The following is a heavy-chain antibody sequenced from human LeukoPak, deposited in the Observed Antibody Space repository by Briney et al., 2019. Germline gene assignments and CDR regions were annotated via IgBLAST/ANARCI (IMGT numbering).Heavy chain of an antibody. V-gene: IGHV3-33*08. Sequence: GGSVRVSCTAEECTFSRYCIHGVRPAQYKKQEWVAVIWYDGSNKYYADSVKGRFTISRDNSKNTLYLQMISLRAEDPVVYSCARDRGYGGYATIDLWGQGTLVTVSS. CDR2: IWYDGSNK. D-gene: IGHD5-12*01. CDR1: ECTFSRYC. J-gene: IGHJ4*02. CDR3: ARDRGYGGYATIDL.